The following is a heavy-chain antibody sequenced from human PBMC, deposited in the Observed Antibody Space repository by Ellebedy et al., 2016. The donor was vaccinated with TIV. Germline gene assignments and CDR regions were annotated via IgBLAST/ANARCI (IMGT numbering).Heavy chain of an antibody. CDR3: AKPRPTMIRTYYGDFGS. V-gene: IGHV5-10-1*01. CDR2: VDPSHSYT. Sequence: GESLKISCMASGYSFTSYCISRVRLTPGQRLELMGRVDPSHSYTNYSPFFQGHVTISADKSIITAYLQWSSLKASDTAMNYGAKPRPTMIRTYYGDFGSWGQGTMVTVSS. J-gene: IGHJ3*02. CDR1: GYSFTSYC. D-gene: IGHD3-22*01.